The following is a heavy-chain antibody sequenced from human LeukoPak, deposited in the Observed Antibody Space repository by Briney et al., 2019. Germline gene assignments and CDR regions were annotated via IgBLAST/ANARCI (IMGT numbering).Heavy chain of an antibody. CDR1: GCSISNDY. J-gene: IGHJ4*02. D-gene: IGHD6-6*01. CDR2: IYYSGYT. V-gene: IGHV4-59*01. Sequence: SETLSLTCTVSGCSISNDYCTWFLRPPGKRLEWIGDIYYSGYTSYNPSLNSRVTISVDTSKNHFSLKLSSVTAADTAVYYCARDAGADRPFDYWGQGTLVTVSS. CDR3: ARDAGADRPFDY.